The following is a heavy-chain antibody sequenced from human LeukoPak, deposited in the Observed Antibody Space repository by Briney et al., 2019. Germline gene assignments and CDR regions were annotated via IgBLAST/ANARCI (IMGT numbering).Heavy chain of an antibody. CDR1: GGSISNYY. V-gene: IGHV4-59*08. CDR2: IYNNVNT. D-gene: IGHD6-6*01. J-gene: IGHJ4*02. Sequence: SETLSLTCAVSGGSISNYYWSWIRQPPGKGLEWIGYIYNNVNTDYSPSLKSRVTISVDTSKTQFSLKLRSVTAADTAVYYCACSSSAGPEYWGQGILVTVSS. CDR3: ACSSSAGPEY.